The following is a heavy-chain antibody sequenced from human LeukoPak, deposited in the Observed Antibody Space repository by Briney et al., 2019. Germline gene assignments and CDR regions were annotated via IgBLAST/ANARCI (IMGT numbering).Heavy chain of an antibody. J-gene: IGHJ4*02. CDR2: IKQDGSDK. CDR3: ARWIFGSSSPGLDY. D-gene: IGHD2-2*01. Sequence: GGSLRLSCAASGFTFSYYSMNWVRHAPGKGLEWVANIKQDGSDKYYVDSVKGRFTISRDNAKNSLYLQMNSLRAEDTAVYYCARWIFGSSSPGLDYWGQGTLVTVSS. CDR1: GFTFSYYS. V-gene: IGHV3-7*04.